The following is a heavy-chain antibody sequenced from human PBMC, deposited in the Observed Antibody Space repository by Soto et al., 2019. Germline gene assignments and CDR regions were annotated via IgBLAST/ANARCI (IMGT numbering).Heavy chain of an antibody. D-gene: IGHD2-21*02. Sequence: QVHLVQSETEVKEPGASVTVSCKTSHATFTGYTINWGRPAPGQGLEWLGWISSLSGNTYYARDFQGRLTSTTNTAAPTAHMEHRRLRSDDRAVYFWERRTVTAGRWFGPRGQGTLVTVSS. J-gene: IGHJ5*02. CDR3: ERRTVTAGRWFGP. V-gene: IGHV1-18*04. CDR2: ISSLSGNT. CDR1: HATFTGYT.